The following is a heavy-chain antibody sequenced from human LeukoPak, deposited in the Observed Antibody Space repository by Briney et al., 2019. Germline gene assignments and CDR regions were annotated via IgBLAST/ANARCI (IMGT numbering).Heavy chain of an antibody. J-gene: IGHJ4*02. V-gene: IGHV4-61*02. Sequence: SQTLSLTCTVSGGSISSGSYYWSWIRQPAGKGLEWIGRIYTSGSTNYNPSLKSRVTISVDTSKNQFSLKLSSVTAADTAVYYCRVDTPFFDYWGQGTLVTVSS. D-gene: IGHD5-18*01. CDR1: GGSISSGSYY. CDR2: IYTSGST. CDR3: RVDTPFFDY.